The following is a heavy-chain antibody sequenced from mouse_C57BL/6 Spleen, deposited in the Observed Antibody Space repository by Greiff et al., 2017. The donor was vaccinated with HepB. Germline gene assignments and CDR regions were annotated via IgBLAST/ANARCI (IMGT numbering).Heavy chain of an antibody. CDR1: GFTFTAYY. CDR2: IRNKANGYTT. V-gene: IGHV7-3*01. CDR3: ARLGIYYDYDGFAY. Sequence: EVMLVESGGGLVQPGGSLSLSCAASGFTFTAYYMSWVRQPPGKALEWLGFIRNKANGYTTEYSASVKGRFTISRDNSQSILYLQMNALRAEDSATYYCARLGIYYDYDGFAYWGQGTLVTVSA. J-gene: IGHJ3*01. D-gene: IGHD2-4*01.